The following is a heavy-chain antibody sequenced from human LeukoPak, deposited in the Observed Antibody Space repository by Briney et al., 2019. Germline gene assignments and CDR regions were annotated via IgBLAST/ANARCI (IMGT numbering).Heavy chain of an antibody. CDR2: IGSSSTYI. CDR3: ATRWGDFYDDTGPGFDS. J-gene: IGHJ4*02. CDR1: GFSFTSCT. Sequence: GGSLRLSCATSGFSFTSCTMNWLRQAPGKGLEWVSSIGSSSTYIYYAHAVKGRVTISRDNTKNSVYLQMNSLTAEDTALYYCATRWGDFYDDTGPGFDSWGQGALVTVSS. V-gene: IGHV3-21*01. D-gene: IGHD3-16*01.